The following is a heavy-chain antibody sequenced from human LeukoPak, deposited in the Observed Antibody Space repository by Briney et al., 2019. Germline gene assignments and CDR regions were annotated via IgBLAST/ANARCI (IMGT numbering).Heavy chain of an antibody. J-gene: IGHJ6*02. CDR1: GYTFTSYD. D-gene: IGHD6-13*01. CDR3: ARMYSSLSSYYYYGMDV. Sequence: ASVKVSCKASGYTFTSYDIDWVRQATGQGLEWTGWMNPNSGNTGYAQKFQGRVTMTRNTSISTAYMELSSLRSEDTAVYYCARMYSSLSSYYYYGMDVWGQGTTVTVSS. CDR2: MNPNSGNT. V-gene: IGHV1-8*01.